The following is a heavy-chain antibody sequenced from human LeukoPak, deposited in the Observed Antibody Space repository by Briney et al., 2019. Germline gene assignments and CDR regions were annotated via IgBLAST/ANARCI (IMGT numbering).Heavy chain of an antibody. V-gene: IGHV4-39*01. Sequence: SETLSLTCTVSGGSISSSSYYWGWIRQPPGKGLEWIGSIYYSGSTHYNPSLKSRVTISVDTSKNQFSLKLSSVTAADTAVYYCARLFGSSVYFDYWGQGTLVTVSS. D-gene: IGHD6-25*01. CDR2: IYYSGST. J-gene: IGHJ4*02. CDR1: GGSISSSSYY. CDR3: ARLFGSSVYFDY.